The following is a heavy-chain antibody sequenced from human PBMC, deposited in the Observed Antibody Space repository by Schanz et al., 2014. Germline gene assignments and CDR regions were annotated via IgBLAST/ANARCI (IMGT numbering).Heavy chain of an antibody. D-gene: IGHD3-10*01. V-gene: IGHV3-66*01. CDR3: ARDGNYYGSRNYYKTPYYFDY. Sequence: EVQLLESGGGFVQPGGSLGLSCVVSGFTVSSDHMSWVRQAPGKGLEWVSTIYASGATYYADSVKRRFTISRDISKNTLHLQVTSLRAEDTAIYYCARDGNYYGSRNYYKTPYYFDYWGQGTLVNVSS. J-gene: IGHJ4*02. CDR2: IYASGAT. CDR1: GFTVSSDH.